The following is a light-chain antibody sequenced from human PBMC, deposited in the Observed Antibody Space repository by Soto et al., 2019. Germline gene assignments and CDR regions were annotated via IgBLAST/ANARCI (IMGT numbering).Light chain of an antibody. J-gene: IGKJ5*01. CDR2: GAS. V-gene: IGKV3-20*01. CDR3: QQDGSSPPIT. Sequence: EIVLTQSPGTLSLSPGERATLSCRASQSVSSSYLAWYQQKPGQAPRLLIYGASSRATGIPDRFSGSGSGTDFTLTISRLEPEDFAVYYCQQDGSSPPITLGQRTRLDIK. CDR1: QSVSSSY.